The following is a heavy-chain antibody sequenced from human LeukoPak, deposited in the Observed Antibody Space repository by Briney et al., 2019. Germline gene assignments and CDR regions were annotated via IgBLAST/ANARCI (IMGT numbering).Heavy chain of an antibody. CDR3: ARARAYGIVLMVYAPYFDY. V-gene: IGHV4-34*01. J-gene: IGHJ4*02. Sequence: SETLSLTCAVYGGSFGGYYWSWIRQPPGKGLEWIGEINHSGSTNYNPTLKSRVTISVDTSKNQFSLKLSSVTAADTAVYYCARARAYGIVLMVYAPYFDYWGQGTLVTVSS. D-gene: IGHD2-8*01. CDR1: GGSFGGYY. CDR2: INHSGST.